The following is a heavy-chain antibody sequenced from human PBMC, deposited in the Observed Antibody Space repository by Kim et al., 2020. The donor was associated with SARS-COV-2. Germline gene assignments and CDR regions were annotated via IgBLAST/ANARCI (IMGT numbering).Heavy chain of an antibody. J-gene: IGHJ3*02. CDR3: TTVEYYDSSGYPGKYAFDI. CDR2: IKSKTDGGTT. D-gene: IGHD3-22*01. CDR1: GFTFSNAW. V-gene: IGHV3-15*01. Sequence: GGSLRLSCAASGFTFSNAWMSGVRQAPGKGLEWVGRIKSKTDGGTTDYAAPVKGRFTISRDESKNTLYLQMNSLKTEDTAVYYCTTVEYYDSSGYPGKYAFDIWGQGTMVTVTS.